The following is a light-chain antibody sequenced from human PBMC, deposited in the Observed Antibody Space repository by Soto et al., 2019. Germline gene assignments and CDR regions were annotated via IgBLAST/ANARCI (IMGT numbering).Light chain of an antibody. J-gene: IGLJ2*01. V-gene: IGLV2-14*03. CDR3: RSYTSISVL. Sequence: QSALTQPASVSGSPGQSITISCTGTSSDVGGYNYVSWYQQHPAKAPKLMIFDVSNRPSGVSNRFSGSKSGNPASLTISGLQAEDEADYYCRSYTSISVLFGGGTKLTVL. CDR2: DVS. CDR1: SSDVGGYNY.